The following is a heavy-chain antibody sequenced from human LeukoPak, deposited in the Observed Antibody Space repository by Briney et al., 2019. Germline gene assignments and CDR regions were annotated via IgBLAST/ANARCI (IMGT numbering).Heavy chain of an antibody. Sequence: SVKASCKASGGTFSSYAISWVRQAPGQGLEWMGRIIPIFGTANYAQKFQGRVTITADKSTSTAYMELSSLRSEDTAVYYCARLPAYGDCGGDCHLDYWGQGTLVTVSS. J-gene: IGHJ4*02. D-gene: IGHD2-21*02. V-gene: IGHV1-69*06. CDR1: GGTFSSYA. CDR3: ARLPAYGDCGGDCHLDY. CDR2: IIPIFGTA.